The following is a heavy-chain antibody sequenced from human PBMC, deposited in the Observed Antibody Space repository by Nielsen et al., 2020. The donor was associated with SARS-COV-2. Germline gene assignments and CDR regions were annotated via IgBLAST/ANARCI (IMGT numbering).Heavy chain of an antibody. CDR1: GFTFSDYY. CDR3: ARNRKNSSGWYNGMDV. J-gene: IGHJ6*02. CDR2: ISSSGSTI. Sequence: GESLKISCAASGFTFSDYYMSWIRQAPGKGLEWVSYISSSGSTIYYADSVKGRFTISRDNAKNSLYLQMNSLRAEDTAVYYCARNRKNSSGWYNGMDVWGQGTTVTVSS. D-gene: IGHD6-19*01. V-gene: IGHV3-11*04.